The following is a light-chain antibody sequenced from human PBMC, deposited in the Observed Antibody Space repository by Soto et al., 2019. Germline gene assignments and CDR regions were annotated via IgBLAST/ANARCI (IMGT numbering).Light chain of an antibody. CDR3: SSYAGSNVV. CDR1: SSDVGSYNY. CDR2: EVN. J-gene: IGLJ2*01. V-gene: IGLV2-8*01. Sequence: QSILTQPPSASGSPGQSVTISCTGTSSDVGSYNYVSWYQQHPGKAPKLVIYEVNKRPSGVPDRFSGSKSGNTASLTVSGLQAEDEADFYCSSYAGSNVVFGGGTKVTVL.